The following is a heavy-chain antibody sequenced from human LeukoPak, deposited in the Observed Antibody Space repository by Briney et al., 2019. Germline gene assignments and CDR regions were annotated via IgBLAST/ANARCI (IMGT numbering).Heavy chain of an antibody. D-gene: IGHD3-9*01. CDR2: ISSGGSYV. J-gene: IGHJ4*02. CDR3: AREMYDVLSGYFLPDY. V-gene: IGHV3-21*01. CDR1: GFTFGSYS. Sequence: GGSLRLSCAAAGFTFGSYSMSWVRQAPGRGLEWVSSISSGGSYVYYADSLKGRFTISRDNVNNTLYLQINSLRAEDTAVFYCAREMYDVLSGYFLPDYWGQGTLVTVSS.